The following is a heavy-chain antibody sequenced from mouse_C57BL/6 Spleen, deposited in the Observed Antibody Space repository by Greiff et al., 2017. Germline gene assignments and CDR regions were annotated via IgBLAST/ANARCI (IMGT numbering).Heavy chain of an antibody. CDR3: ARRGSTPYYFDY. D-gene: IGHD2-1*01. V-gene: IGHV1-50*01. CDR2: IDPSDSYT. Sequence: VQLQQPGAELVKPGASVKLSCKASGYTFTSYWMQWVKQRPGQGLEWIGEIDPSDSYTNYNQKFKGKATLTVDTSSSTAYMQLSSLTSEDTAVYYCARRGSTPYYFDYWGQGTTLTVSS. CDR1: GYTFTSYW. J-gene: IGHJ2*01.